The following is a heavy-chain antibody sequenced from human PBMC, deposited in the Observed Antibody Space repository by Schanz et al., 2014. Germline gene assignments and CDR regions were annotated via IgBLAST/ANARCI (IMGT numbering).Heavy chain of an antibody. J-gene: IGHJ5*02. CDR2: INPANGNT. D-gene: IGHD6-13*01. CDR1: GYTLKDHA. Sequence: QVQMVQSGAEVKKPGASVKVSCQASGYTLKDHAMHWVRQAPGQSLEWLGWINPANGNTHYSPRLNGIVTISSDTAASTVQLHFSSLKADDTAVYYCARVLIAAAESWLDPWGQGTPITVSS. CDR3: ARVLIAAAESWLDP. V-gene: IGHV1-3*01.